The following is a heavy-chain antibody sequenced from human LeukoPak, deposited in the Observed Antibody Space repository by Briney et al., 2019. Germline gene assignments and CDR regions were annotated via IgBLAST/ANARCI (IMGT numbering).Heavy chain of an antibody. V-gene: IGHV3-66*01. CDR3: ARDGRVHDGFHI. CDR2: IHSGGST. CDR1: GFTVGNDY. J-gene: IGHJ3*02. Sequence: QPGGSLRLSCAASGFTVGNDYLSWVRQAPGKGLEWVSHIHSGGSTFYADSVKDKFTISRDSSNNTLFLQMNSLTVEDTAMYYCARDGRVHDGFHIWGQGTMVIVSS.